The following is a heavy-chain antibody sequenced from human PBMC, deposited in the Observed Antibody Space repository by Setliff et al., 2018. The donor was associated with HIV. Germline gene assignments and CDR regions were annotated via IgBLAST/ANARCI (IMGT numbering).Heavy chain of an antibody. J-gene: IGHJ4*02. CDR2: ISGYNRKT. CDR3: ARGSKYDGEPDFDY. CDR1: GYTFTGDY. V-gene: IGHV1-18*04. D-gene: IGHD2-21*01. Sequence: ASVKVSCKASGYTFTGDYINWVRQAPGQGLEWMGWISGYNRKTTYAQKFQDRLTMTRDTSTSTVYMELNSLTSADTAVYYCARGSKYDGEPDFDYWGQGTLVTVSS.